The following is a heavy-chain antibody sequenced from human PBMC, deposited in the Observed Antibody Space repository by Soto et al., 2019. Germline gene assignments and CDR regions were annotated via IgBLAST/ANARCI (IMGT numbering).Heavy chain of an antibody. D-gene: IGHD6-19*01. J-gene: IGHJ5*02. CDR2: IIPIFGTA. CDR3: ARHGQWLVPTRGWFDP. Sequence: QVQLVQSGAEVNKPGSSVKVSCTASGGTFSSYAISWVRQAPGQGLEWMGGIIPIFGTANYAQKFQGRVTITADESPSTAYMELSSVRSEDTAVYYCARHGQWLVPTRGWFDPWGQGTLVTVSS. CDR1: GGTFSSYA. V-gene: IGHV1-69*12.